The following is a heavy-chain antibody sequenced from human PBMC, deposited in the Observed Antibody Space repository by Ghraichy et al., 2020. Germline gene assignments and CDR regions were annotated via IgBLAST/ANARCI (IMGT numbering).Heavy chain of an antibody. D-gene: IGHD3-22*01. Sequence: ESLNISCTVSGGSINNYYWSWIRQPPGKGLEWIGYIYHSGRTNYNPSLKSRVTILVDTSKNQFSLRLSSVTAADTAVYYCARHSYDRSGYTIDTWGQGTLVTVSS. CDR1: GGSINNYY. CDR3: ARHSYDRSGYTIDT. CDR2: IYHSGRT. V-gene: IGHV4-59*08. J-gene: IGHJ5*02.